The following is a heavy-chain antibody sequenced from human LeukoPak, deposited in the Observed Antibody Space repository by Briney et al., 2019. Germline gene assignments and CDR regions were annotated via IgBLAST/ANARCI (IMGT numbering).Heavy chain of an antibody. CDR2: INTNTGNP. CDR3: ARVFFMGSSWYESFDY. CDR1: GYTFTSYA. J-gene: IGHJ4*02. Sequence: GASVKVSCKASGYTFTSYAMNWVRQAPGQGLEWMGWINTNTGNPTYAQRFTGRFVFSSDTSVSTAYLQISSLKAEDTAVYYCARVFFMGSSWYESFDYWGQGTLVTVSS. D-gene: IGHD6-13*01. V-gene: IGHV7-4-1*02.